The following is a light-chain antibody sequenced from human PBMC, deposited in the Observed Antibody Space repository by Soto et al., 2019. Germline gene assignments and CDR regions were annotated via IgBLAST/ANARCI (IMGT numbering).Light chain of an antibody. V-gene: IGLV2-14*01. CDR1: RSDGGGYNY. Sequence: QSALTQPASVSGSPGQSITISCTGTRSDGGGYNYVSWYQQHPGKAPKLMIFEVNNRPSGGSNRFSGSKSGNTASLTISGLQAEDDADYYCSSFTSTNTWVFGGGTKLTVL. CDR2: EVN. J-gene: IGLJ3*02. CDR3: SSFTSTNTWV.